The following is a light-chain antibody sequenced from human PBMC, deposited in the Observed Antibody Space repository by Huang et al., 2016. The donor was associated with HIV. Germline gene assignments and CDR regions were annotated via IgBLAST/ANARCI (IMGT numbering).Light chain of an antibody. CDR2: DAS. V-gene: IGKV3-11*01. CDR3: QQRSNWPPLT. J-gene: IGKJ4*01. Sequence: EIVLTQSPATLSLSPGDRATLSCRASQSISTFLAWYQHKPGQAPRLLIYDASTRAAGSPPRFSGSGSGTDFTLTISSREPEDFAIYYCQQRSNWPPLTFGGGTKVEIK. CDR1: QSISTF.